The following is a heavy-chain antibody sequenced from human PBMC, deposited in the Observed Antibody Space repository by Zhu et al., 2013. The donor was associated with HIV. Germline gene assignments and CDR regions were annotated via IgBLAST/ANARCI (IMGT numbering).Heavy chain of an antibody. Sequence: QVQLVQSGAEVKKPGSSVKVSCKASGGTFSSYAISWVRQAPGQGLEWMGGIIPIFGTANYAQKFQGRVTITADKSTSTAYMELSSLRSEDTAVYYCARGLPSTSWRGSRSDWFDPWGQGTLVTVSS. V-gene: IGHV1-69*06. J-gene: IGHJ5*02. CDR1: GGTFSSYA. CDR3: ARGLPSTSWRGSRSDWFDP. CDR2: IIPIFGTA. D-gene: IGHD2-2*01.